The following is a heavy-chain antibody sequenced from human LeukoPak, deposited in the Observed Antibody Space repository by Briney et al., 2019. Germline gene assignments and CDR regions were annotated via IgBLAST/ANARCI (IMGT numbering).Heavy chain of an antibody. CDR2: IKQDGSVQ. D-gene: IGHD6-19*01. Sequence: GGSRRLSWAASKLTFSSYWMSWARQAPGKGREGVANIKQDGSVQFYMDSLKGRFSVSRDNAKNSLYLQMNGLRVEDTAVYYCTRLQIAVAGPNWCDPWGQGTLVTVSS. V-gene: IGHV3-7*01. CDR1: KLTFSSYW. CDR3: TRLQIAVAGPNWCDP. J-gene: IGHJ5*02.